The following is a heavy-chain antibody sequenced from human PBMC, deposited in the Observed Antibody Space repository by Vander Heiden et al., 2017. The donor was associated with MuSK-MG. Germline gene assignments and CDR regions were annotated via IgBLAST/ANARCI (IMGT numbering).Heavy chain of an antibody. V-gene: IGHV3-23*01. CDR3: AKRGDGSSWSNIDS. D-gene: IGHD6-13*01. J-gene: IGHJ4*02. CDR2: IGGTGGST. CDR1: GFTFSSYA. Sequence: AQLLESGGGLAQPGVSLRLYCAASGFTFSSYAMNWVRQAPGEGLEWVPHIGGTGGSTYYAGSVKGRFTISRDNSKNTLYLQMNSLRAEDTAVYYCAKRGDGSSWSNIDSWGQGTLVTVS.